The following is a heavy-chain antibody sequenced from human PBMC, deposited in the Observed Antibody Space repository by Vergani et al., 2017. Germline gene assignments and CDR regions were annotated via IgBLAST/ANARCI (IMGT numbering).Heavy chain of an antibody. CDR1: GDSVSSNSAA. J-gene: IGHJ3*02. V-gene: IGHV6-1*01. Sequence: QVQLQQSGPGLVKPSQTLSLTCAISGDSVSSNSAAWNWIRQSPSRGLEWLGRTYYRSKWYNDYAVSVKSRITINPDTSKNQFSLQLNSVTPEDTAVYYCAKVGTFWSGMDRGAFDIWGQGTMVTVSS. CDR2: TYYRSKWYN. CDR3: AKVGTFWSGMDRGAFDI. D-gene: IGHD3-3*01.